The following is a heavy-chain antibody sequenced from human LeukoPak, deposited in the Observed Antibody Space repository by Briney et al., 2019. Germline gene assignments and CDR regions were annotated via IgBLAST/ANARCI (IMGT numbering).Heavy chain of an antibody. D-gene: IGHD3-10*01. CDR2: IIPILGIA. Sequence: ASVKVSCTASGGTFSSYAISWVRQAPGQGLEWMGRIIPILGIANYAQKFQGRVTITADKSTSTAYMELSSLRSEDTAVYYCARFQGGSGSYFLYYYYYGMDVWGQGTTVTVSS. V-gene: IGHV1-69*04. CDR3: ARFQGGSGSYFLYYYYYGMDV. CDR1: GGTFSSYA. J-gene: IGHJ6*02.